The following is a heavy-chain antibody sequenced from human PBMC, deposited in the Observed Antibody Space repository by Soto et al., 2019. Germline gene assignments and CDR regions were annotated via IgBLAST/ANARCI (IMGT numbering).Heavy chain of an antibody. CDR3: ARRGGSSSGYYYYAMDV. V-gene: IGHV4-31*03. CDR2: IYSNGDT. J-gene: IGHJ6*02. CDR1: SDSMNRGGYY. D-gene: IGHD6-6*01. Sequence: PSDTLSLTCSVSSDSMNRGGYYWSWIRQHPGKGLEWIGNIYSNGDTYYNPSLKSRVTISVDTSKNQFSLNLTSVTAADTAVYYCARRGGSSSGYYYYAMDVWGQGTTVTVSS.